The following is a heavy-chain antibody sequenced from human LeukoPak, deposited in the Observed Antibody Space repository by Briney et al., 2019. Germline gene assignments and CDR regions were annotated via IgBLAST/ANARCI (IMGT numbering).Heavy chain of an antibody. CDR3: AKVTGRQQLIELFDY. J-gene: IGHJ4*02. CDR2: IIPIFGTT. Sequence: SVKVSCKTSGGTFSDYSISWVRQAPGHGLEWMGGIIPIFGTTNYAQKFQGRVTITADKSTSTAYMELSSLRPEDTAMYYCAKVTGRQQLIELFDYWGQGTLVTVSS. V-gene: IGHV1-69*06. CDR1: GGTFSDYS. D-gene: IGHD3-10*01.